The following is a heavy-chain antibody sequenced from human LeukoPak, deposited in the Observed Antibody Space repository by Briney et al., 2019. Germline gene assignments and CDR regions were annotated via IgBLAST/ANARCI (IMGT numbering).Heavy chain of an antibody. J-gene: IGHJ6*02. CDR1: GGTFSSYA. CDR2: IIPILGIA. Sequence: SVKVSCKASGGTFSSYAISWVRQAPGQGLEWMGRIIPILGIANYAQKFQGRVTITADKSTSTAYMELSSLRSEDTAVYYCARAGSSEYYYYYGMDVWGQGTTVTVSS. V-gene: IGHV1-69*04. D-gene: IGHD6-6*01. CDR3: ARAGSSEYYYYYGMDV.